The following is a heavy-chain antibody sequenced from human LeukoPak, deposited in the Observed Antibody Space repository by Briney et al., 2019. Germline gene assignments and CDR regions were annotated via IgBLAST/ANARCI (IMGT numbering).Heavy chain of an antibody. D-gene: IGHD2-15*01. CDR2: ISYDGSNK. CDR1: GFTFSSYA. J-gene: IGHJ4*02. Sequence: PGRSLRLSCAASGFTFSSYAMHWVRQAPGKGLEWVAVISYDGSNKYYADSVKGRFTISRDNSKNTLYLQMNSLRAEDTAVYYCARDSRRYCSGGSCYSYFDYWGQGTLVTVSS. V-gene: IGHV3-30-3*01. CDR3: ARDSRRYCSGGSCYSYFDY.